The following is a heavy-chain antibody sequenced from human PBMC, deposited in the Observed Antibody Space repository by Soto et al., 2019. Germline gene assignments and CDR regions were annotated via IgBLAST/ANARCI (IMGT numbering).Heavy chain of an antibody. Sequence: QVQLQESGPGLVKPSETLSLTCTVSGASVSSGNYYWSWIRQPPGKGLECIGYISYSGSTNYNPSLKSRVTISIDTSTHQFSLKLSSVTAADTAVYYCARGSGSYYAYWGQGTLVTVSS. CDR3: ARGSGSYYAY. CDR1: GASVSSGNYY. D-gene: IGHD1-26*01. V-gene: IGHV4-61*01. CDR2: ISYSGST. J-gene: IGHJ4*02.